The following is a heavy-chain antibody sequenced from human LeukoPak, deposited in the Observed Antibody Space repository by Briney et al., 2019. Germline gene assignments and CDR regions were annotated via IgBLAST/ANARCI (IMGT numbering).Heavy chain of an antibody. CDR2: ISYDGSNK. J-gene: IGHJ3*02. D-gene: IGHD5-18*01. Sequence: PGGSLRLSCAASGFTFSSYAMHWVRPAPGKGLEWVAVISYDGSNKYYADSVKGRFTISRDNSKNTLYLQMNSLRAEDTAVYYCAREDSYGIHDAFDIWGQGTMVTVSS. CDR1: GFTFSSYA. CDR3: AREDSYGIHDAFDI. V-gene: IGHV3-30-3*01.